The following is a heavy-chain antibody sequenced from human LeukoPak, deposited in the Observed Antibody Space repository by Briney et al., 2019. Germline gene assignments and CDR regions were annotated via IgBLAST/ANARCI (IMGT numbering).Heavy chain of an antibody. V-gene: IGHV3-21*01. J-gene: IGHJ5*02. CDR1: GFTFSSYS. CDR2: ISTSSNYI. Sequence: GGSLRLSCAASGFTFSSYSMNWVRQAPGKGLEWVSFISTSSNYIYYADSVKSRFTISRDNAKNSLYLQMNSLRAEDTAVYYCARELYSSSSRWFDPWGQGTLVTVSS. CDR3: ARELYSSSSRWFDP. D-gene: IGHD6-6*01.